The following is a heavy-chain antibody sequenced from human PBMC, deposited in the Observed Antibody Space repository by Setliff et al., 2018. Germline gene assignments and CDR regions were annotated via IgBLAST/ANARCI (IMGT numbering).Heavy chain of an antibody. D-gene: IGHD6-25*01. CDR2: IYPGDSDT. Sequence: GESLKISCKGSGDNFNTNWIAWVRQMPGRGLEWMGVIYPGDSDTRYSPSFEGQVIISADKSSSSAFLQWNSLKASDTAIYFCARRDFGSDYPLVSWGQGTLVTVSS. V-gene: IGHV5-51*01. CDR3: ARRDFGSDYPLVS. CDR1: GDNFNTNW. J-gene: IGHJ4*02.